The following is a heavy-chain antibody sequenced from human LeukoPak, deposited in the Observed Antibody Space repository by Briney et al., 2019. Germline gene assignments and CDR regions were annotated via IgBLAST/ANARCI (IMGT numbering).Heavy chain of an antibody. CDR3: ARGRIAYYGMDV. CDR2: TYYRSKWYN. Sequence: SQTLSLTCAISGDSVSRNSVAWNWIRQSPSRGLEWLGRTYYRSKWYNDFAISVTSRTTINPDTSKNQFSLQLNSVTPEDTAVYYCARGRIAYYGMDVWGQGTTVTVSS. V-gene: IGHV6-1*01. J-gene: IGHJ6*02. CDR1: GDSVSRNSVA. D-gene: IGHD2-21*01.